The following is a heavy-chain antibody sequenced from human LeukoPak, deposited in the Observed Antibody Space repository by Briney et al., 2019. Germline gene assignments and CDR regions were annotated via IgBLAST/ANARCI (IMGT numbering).Heavy chain of an antibody. CDR2: IYPGDSDT. D-gene: IGHD3-22*01. J-gene: IGHJ4*02. CDR1: GYSFTSYW. CDR3: ARQFDSSGYIDY. Sequence: GESLKISCKGSGYSFTSYWIGWVRQMPGKGLEWMAIIYPGDSDTRYSPSFQGHVSISADRPITTAYLQWSSLKASDTAMYYCARQFDSSGYIDYWGQGTLVTVSS. V-gene: IGHV5-51*01.